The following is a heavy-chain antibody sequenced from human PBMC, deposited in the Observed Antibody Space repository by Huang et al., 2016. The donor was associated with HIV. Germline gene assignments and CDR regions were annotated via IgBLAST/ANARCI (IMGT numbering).Heavy chain of an antibody. D-gene: IGHD3-10*01. Sequence: QIQLAQSGAEVKKPGASVKVSCKASGYTFANYEINWVRQASGQGLEWMGGMNPKICNVGDTKKFQGRVAMLRNSSINTSEWEVTSLTSEDTAVYYCARGFGINYNHEAFDVWGQGTMVTVSS. J-gene: IGHJ3*01. V-gene: IGHV1-8*01. CDR3: ARGFGINYNHEAFDV. CDR2: MNPKICNV. CDR1: GYTFANYE.